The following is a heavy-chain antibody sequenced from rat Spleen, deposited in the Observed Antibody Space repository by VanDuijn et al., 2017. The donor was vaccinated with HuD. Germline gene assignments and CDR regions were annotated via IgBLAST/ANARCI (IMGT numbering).Heavy chain of an antibody. V-gene: IGHV2-17*01. CDR1: GFSLTSDG. Sequence: VQLKETGPGLVQPTQTLSLTCTVSGFSLTSDGVHWIRQPPGKGQEWMGIIYHDGGTDYNSTLKSRLSISRDTSKSQVFLKMNSLQTEDTATYYCARQWDYWGQGVMVTVSS. CDR2: IYHDGGT. J-gene: IGHJ2*01. CDR3: ARQWDY.